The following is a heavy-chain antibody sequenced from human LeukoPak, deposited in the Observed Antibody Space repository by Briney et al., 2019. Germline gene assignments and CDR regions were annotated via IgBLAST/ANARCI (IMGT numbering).Heavy chain of an antibody. J-gene: IGHJ6*03. V-gene: IGHV3-21*01. CDR2: ISSSSSLI. Sequence: GGSLRLSCAASGFTFGYYSMNWVRQAPGRGLEWVSCISSSSSLIFYSDSVRGRFTISRDNAKNLLYLHMNSLRVEDTAVYYCAKVDRGDYSSSPVPYYNYYMNVWGKGTTVTVSS. CDR1: GFTFGYYS. D-gene: IGHD6-13*01. CDR3: AKVDRGDYSSSPVPYYNYYMNV.